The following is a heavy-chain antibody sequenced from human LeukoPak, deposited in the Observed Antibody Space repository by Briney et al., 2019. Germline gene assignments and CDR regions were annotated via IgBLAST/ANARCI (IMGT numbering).Heavy chain of an antibody. J-gene: IGHJ3*02. Sequence: SETLSLTCTVSGGSISSGGYYWSWIRQPAGKGLEWIGRIYTSGSTNYNPSLKSRVTISVDTSKNQFSLKLSSVTAADTAVYYCARAPWYSGNAFDIWGQGTMVTVSS. CDR1: GGSISSGGYY. V-gene: IGHV4-61*02. D-gene: IGHD1-26*01. CDR3: ARAPWYSGNAFDI. CDR2: IYTSGST.